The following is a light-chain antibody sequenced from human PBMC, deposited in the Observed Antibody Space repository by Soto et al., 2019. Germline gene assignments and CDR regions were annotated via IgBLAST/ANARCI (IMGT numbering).Light chain of an antibody. CDR2: GAS. J-gene: IGKJ4*01. V-gene: IGKV3-20*01. Sequence: EIVLTQSPGTLSLSPGERATLSCRASQSVSSNYLAWYQQKPGQAPRLLIYGASSRATGIPDRFSGSGSGTDFTLTISRLAPEDFVVYYCQQYGSSPPLTFGGGTKVEIK. CDR3: QQYGSSPPLT. CDR1: QSVSSNY.